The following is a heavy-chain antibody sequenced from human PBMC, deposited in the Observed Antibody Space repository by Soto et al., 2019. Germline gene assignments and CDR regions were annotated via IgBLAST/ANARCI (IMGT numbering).Heavy chain of an antibody. CDR3: ARVLEKVGSSRPNYYYYYGMDV. CDR1: GDSVSSNSAA. J-gene: IGHJ6*02. CDR2: TYYRSKWYN. Sequence: SQTLSLTCAISGDSVSSNSAAWNWIRQSPSRGLEWLGRTYYRSKWYNDYAVSVKSRITINPDTSKNQFSLQLNSVTPEDTAVYYCARVLEKVGSSRPNYYYYYGMDVWGQGTTVTVSS. D-gene: IGHD6-13*01. V-gene: IGHV6-1*01.